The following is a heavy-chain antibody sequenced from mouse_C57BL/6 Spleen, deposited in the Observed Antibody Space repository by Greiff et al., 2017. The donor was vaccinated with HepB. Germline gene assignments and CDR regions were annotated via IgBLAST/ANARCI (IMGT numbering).Heavy chain of an antibody. CDR1: GYTFTSYW. J-gene: IGHJ3*01. CDR2: IHPNSGST. CDR3: ARRGDDGYDGRPFAY. V-gene: IGHV1-64*01. D-gene: IGHD2-2*01. Sequence: QVQLQQPGAELVKPGASVKLSCKASGYTFTSYWMHWVKQRPGQGLEWIGMIHPNSGSTNYNEKFKSKATLTVDKSSSTAYMQLSSLTSEDSAVYYCARRGDDGYDGRPFAYGGKGTLVTVSA.